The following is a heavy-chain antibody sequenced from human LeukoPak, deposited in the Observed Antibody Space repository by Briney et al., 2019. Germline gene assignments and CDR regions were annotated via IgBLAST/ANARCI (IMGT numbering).Heavy chain of an antibody. D-gene: IGHD2-2*01. V-gene: IGHV3-23*01. J-gene: IGHJ3*02. CDR2: ISGSGGST. Sequence: GGSLRLSCAASGFTFSSYGMTWVRQAPGKGLEWVSVISGSGGSTNYADSVKGRFTISRDNSKNTLYLQMNSLRAEDTAVYYCVGISSCVAFDMWGQGTMVTVSS. CDR3: VGISSCVAFDM. CDR1: GFTFSSYG.